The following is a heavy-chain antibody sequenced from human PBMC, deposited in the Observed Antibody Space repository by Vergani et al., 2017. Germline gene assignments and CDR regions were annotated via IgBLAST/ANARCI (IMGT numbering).Heavy chain of an antibody. V-gene: IGHV4-59*01. J-gene: IGHJ2*01. CDR1: GGSISSYY. CDR3: ARDPFGCGGDCYPFGWYFDL. Sequence: QVQLQESGPGLVKPSETLSLTCTVSGGSISSYYWSWIRQPPGKGLEWIGYIYYSGSTNYNPSLKSRVTISVDTSKNQFSLKLSSVTAAGTAVYYWARDPFGCGGDCYPFGWYFDLWGRGTLVTGSS. CDR2: IYYSGST. D-gene: IGHD2-21*02.